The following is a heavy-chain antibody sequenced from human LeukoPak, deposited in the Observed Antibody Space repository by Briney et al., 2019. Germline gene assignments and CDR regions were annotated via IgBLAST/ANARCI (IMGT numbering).Heavy chain of an antibody. D-gene: IGHD4-17*01. CDR2: ISSSSSYI. CDR3: ARDLEPVTTWGLGGH. V-gene: IGHV3-21*01. CDR1: GFTFSSYS. Sequence: GGSLRLSCAASGFTFSSYSMNWVRQAPGKGLEWVSSISSSSSYIYYADSVKGRFTISRDNAKNSLYLQMNSLRAEDTAVYYCARDLEPVTTWGLGGHWGQGTLVTVSS. J-gene: IGHJ4*02.